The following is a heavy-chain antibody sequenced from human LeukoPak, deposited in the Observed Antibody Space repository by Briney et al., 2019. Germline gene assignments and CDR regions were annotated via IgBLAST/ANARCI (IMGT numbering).Heavy chain of an antibody. J-gene: IGHJ4*02. Sequence: SETLSLTCAVYGGSFSGYYWSWIRQPPGKGLEWIGEINHSGSTNYNPSLKSRVTISVDTSKNQFSLKLSSVTAADTAVYYCARRPTYYDFWSGYYKEPPVFDYWGQGTLVTVSS. V-gene: IGHV4-34*01. CDR3: ARRPTYYDFWSGYYKEPPVFDY. CDR1: GGSFSGYY. CDR2: INHSGST. D-gene: IGHD3-3*01.